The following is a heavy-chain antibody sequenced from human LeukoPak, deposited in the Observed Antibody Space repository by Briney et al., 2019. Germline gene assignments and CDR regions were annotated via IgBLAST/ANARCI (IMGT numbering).Heavy chain of an antibody. Sequence: SETLSLTCAVSGGSISSSNWWSWVRPPPGKGLEWIGEIYHSGSTNYNPSLKSRVTISVDTSKNQFSLKLSSVTAADTAVYYCARGLGGWLRLFDYWGQGTLVTVSS. CDR2: IYHSGST. CDR3: ARGLGGWLRLFDY. V-gene: IGHV4-4*02. J-gene: IGHJ4*02. D-gene: IGHD6-19*01. CDR1: GGSISSSNW.